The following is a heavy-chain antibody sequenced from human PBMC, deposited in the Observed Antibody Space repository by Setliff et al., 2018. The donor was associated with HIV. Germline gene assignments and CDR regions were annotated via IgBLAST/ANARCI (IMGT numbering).Heavy chain of an antibody. Sequence: ASVKVSCKASGYTFSNYGISWLRQAPGQGPEWMGWISGDNGDTNYAQKFQGRLTMTTDTSTSTAYMELRSLRSDDTAVYYCARADSSNWYHVDYWGQGTLVTVPQ. V-gene: IGHV1-18*01. CDR3: ARADSSNWYHVDY. CDR1: GYTFSNYG. CDR2: ISGDNGDT. D-gene: IGHD6-13*01. J-gene: IGHJ4*02.